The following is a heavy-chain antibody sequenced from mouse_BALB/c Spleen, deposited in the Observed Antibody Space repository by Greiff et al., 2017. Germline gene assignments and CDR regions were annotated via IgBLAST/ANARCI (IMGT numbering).Heavy chain of an antibody. J-gene: IGHJ2*01. V-gene: IGHV3-2*02. CDR3: ARRDYGSSFDY. Sequence: EVKLQESGPGLVKPSQSLSLTCTVTGYSITSDYAWNWIRQFPGNKLEWMGYISYSGSTSYNPSLKSRISITRDTSKNQFFLQLNSVTNEDTATYYCARRDYGSSFDYWGQGTTLTVSS. D-gene: IGHD1-1*01. CDR1: GYSITSDYA. CDR2: ISYSGST.